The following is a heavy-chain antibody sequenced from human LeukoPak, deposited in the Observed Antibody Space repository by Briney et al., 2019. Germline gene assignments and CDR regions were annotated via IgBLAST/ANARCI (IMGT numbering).Heavy chain of an antibody. J-gene: IGHJ4*02. V-gene: IGHV3-21*01. CDR2: ISSSSYI. CDR1: GFTLSSYS. Sequence: KAGGSLRLSCAASGFTLSSYSMNWVRQAPGKGLEWVSSISSSSYIYYADSVKGRFTISRDNAKNSLYLQMNSLRAEDTAVYYCARDRAGDFDYWGQGTLVTVSS. D-gene: IGHD1-14*01. CDR3: ARDRAGDFDY.